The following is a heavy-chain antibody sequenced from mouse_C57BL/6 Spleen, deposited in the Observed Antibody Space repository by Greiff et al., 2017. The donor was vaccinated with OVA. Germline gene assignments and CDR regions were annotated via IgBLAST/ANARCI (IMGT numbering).Heavy chain of an antibody. D-gene: IGHD1-1*01. CDR3: ARSDITTVVAPFDY. CDR1: GYSFTDYN. Sequence: VQLKESGPELVKPGASVKISCKASGYSFTDYNMNWVKQSNGKSLEWIGVINPNYGTTSYNQKFKGKATLTVDQSSSTAYMQLNSLTSEDSAVYYCARSDITTVVAPFDYWGQGTTLTVSS. J-gene: IGHJ2*01. CDR2: INPNYGTT. V-gene: IGHV1-39*01.